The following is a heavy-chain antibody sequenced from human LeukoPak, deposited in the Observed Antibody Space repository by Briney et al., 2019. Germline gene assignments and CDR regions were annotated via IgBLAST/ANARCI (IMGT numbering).Heavy chain of an antibody. Sequence: PGRSLRLSCAASGFTFSSYGMHWVRQAPGKGLEWVAVISYDRSNKYYADSVKGRFTISRDNSKNTLYLQMNSLRAEDTAVYYCANLQSYYDSSAQGAFDIWGQGTMVTVSS. V-gene: IGHV3-30*18. D-gene: IGHD3-22*01. CDR1: GFTFSSYG. CDR2: ISYDRSNK. J-gene: IGHJ3*02. CDR3: ANLQSYYDSSAQGAFDI.